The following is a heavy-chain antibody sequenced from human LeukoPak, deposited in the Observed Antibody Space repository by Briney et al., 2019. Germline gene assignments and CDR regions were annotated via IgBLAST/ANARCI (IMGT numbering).Heavy chain of an antibody. D-gene: IGHD4-17*01. V-gene: IGHV3-23*01. CDR2: ISRSGGST. CDR3: AKTGSTVTALNWFDP. Sequence: GGSLRLSCAASGFTFSTNAMSWVRQAPGKGLEWASGISRSGGSTYYVDSVKGRFTISRDNSKNTLYLQMNSLRGEDTAVYYCAKTGSTVTALNWFDPWGQGTLVTVSS. CDR1: GFTFSTNA. J-gene: IGHJ5*02.